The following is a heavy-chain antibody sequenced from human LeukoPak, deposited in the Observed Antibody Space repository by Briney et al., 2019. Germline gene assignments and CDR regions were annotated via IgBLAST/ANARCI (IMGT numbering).Heavy chain of an antibody. CDR1: GFTFGDYA. Sequence: GGSLRLSCTASGFTFGDYAMSWIRQAPGKGLEWVGFIRSKAYGETAGYAASVKGRFTISRDDSKNTLYLQMNSLKTEDTAVYYCTTWGNHIDYWGQGTLVTVSS. D-gene: IGHD3-16*01. V-gene: IGHV3-49*03. CDR3: TTWGNHIDY. CDR2: IRSKAYGETA. J-gene: IGHJ4*02.